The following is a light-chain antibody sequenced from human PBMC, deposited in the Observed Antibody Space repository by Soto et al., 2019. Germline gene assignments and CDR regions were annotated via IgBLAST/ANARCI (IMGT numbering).Light chain of an antibody. V-gene: IGKV1-6*01. CDR2: AAS. CDR3: LQDYNYPRT. Sequence: AIPMTQSPSSLSASVGDRVTITCRASQDITNDLSWYQQKPGRAPKLLIYAASSLQSGVPSRFSGSGSVTDFTLTISSLQPEDFATYYCLQDYNYPRTFGQGTRVEIK. CDR1: QDITND. J-gene: IGKJ1*01.